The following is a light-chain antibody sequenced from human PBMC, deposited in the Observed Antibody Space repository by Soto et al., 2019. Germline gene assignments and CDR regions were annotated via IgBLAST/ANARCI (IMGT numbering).Light chain of an antibody. V-gene: IGLV2-14*03. Sequence: QSVLTQPASVSGSPGQSITISCTGTSSDVGGYNYVSWYQHHPGKAPKRMIHDVSNRPSGVSNRFSGSKSGNTASLTISGLQAEDVADYYCSSYIPNNSTYVFGTGTKLTV. CDR3: SSYIPNNSTYV. CDR2: DVS. CDR1: SSDVGGYNY. J-gene: IGLJ1*01.